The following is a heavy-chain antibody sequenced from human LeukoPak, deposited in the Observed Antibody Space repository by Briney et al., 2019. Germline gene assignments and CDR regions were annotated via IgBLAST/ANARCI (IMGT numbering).Heavy chain of an antibody. D-gene: IGHD6-19*01. Sequence: SETLSLTCAVYGGSFSGYYWSWIRQPPGKGLEWIGEINHSGSTNYNPSLKSRVTISVDTSKNQFSLKLSSVTAADTAVYYCARCTKEQWLVDYWGQGTLVTVSS. CDR3: ARCTKEQWLVDY. CDR2: INHSGST. V-gene: IGHV4-34*01. CDR1: GGSFSGYY. J-gene: IGHJ4*02.